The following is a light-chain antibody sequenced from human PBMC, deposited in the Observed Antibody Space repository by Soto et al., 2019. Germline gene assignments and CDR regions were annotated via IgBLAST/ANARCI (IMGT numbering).Light chain of an antibody. CDR2: EVD. V-gene: IGLV2-14*02. Sequence: QSVLTQPASVSGSPGQSITISCTGTSSDVGTYNLVSWYQQHPGRAPKLIIYEVDSRTSGISDRFSGSKSGNTASLTISGLQPEDEADYYCSSFTNTTSLEDWVFGGGTQLTVL. CDR1: SSDVGTYNL. J-gene: IGLJ3*02. CDR3: SSFTNTTSLEDWV.